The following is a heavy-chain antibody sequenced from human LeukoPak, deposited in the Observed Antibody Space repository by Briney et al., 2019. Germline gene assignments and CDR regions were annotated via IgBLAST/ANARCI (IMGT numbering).Heavy chain of an antibody. CDR1: GGSISSSSYY. J-gene: IGHJ4*02. Sequence: SETLSLTCTVSGGSISSSSYYWGWIRQPPGRGLEWIGEINDSGSTEGNPSLKSRLTISVDTSKNQFSLKLSSVTAADTAMYYCARLPSGYFFDYWSERTLVTVSS. CDR2: INDSGST. D-gene: IGHD3-9*01. V-gene: IGHV4-61*05. CDR3: ARLPSGYFFDY.